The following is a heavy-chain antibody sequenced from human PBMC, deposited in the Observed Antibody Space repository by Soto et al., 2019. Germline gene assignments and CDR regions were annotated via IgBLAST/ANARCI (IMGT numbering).Heavy chain of an antibody. J-gene: IGHJ5*02. CDR1: GFTFSSYA. D-gene: IGHD3-3*01. V-gene: IGHV3-30-3*01. CDR3: ARERNPWGICGVAPGWFDP. CDR2: ISYDGSNK. Sequence: QVQLVESGGGVVQPGRSLRLSCAASGFTFSSYAMHWVRQAPGKGLEWVAVISYDGSNKYYADSVKGRFTISRDNSKNTLYLQMNSLRAVDTAVYYCARERNPWGICGVAPGWFDPWGQGTLVTVSS.